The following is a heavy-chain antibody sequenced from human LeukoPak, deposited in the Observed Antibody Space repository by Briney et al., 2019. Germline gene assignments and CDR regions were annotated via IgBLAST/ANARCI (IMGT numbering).Heavy chain of an antibody. CDR1: GYTFTSYG. D-gene: IGHD3-9*01. J-gene: IGHJ3*02. V-gene: IGHV1-18*01. CDR2: ISAYNGNT. Sequence: ASVKVSCKASGYTFTSYGISWVRQAPGQGLEWMGWISAYNGNTNYAQKLQGRVTMTTDTSTSTAYMELSSLRSEDTAVYYCARGIGSAVLRYFDWPGGEDAFDIWGQGTMVTVSS. CDR3: ARGIGSAVLRYFDWPGGEDAFDI.